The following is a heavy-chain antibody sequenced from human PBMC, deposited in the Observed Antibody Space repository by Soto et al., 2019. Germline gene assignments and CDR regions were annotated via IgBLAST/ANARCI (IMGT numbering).Heavy chain of an antibody. CDR3: AKYFNTGTSSTYGS. CDR2: ILGTGDRV. CDR1: GFNFNTYG. J-gene: IGHJ5*02. Sequence: GGSLRLSCATSGFNFNTYGMAWVRQAPGKGLAWVSAILGTGDRVSYVDSVKVRFTISRYNSKNTLYLQMNSLRADDTAIYYCAKYFNTGTSSTYGSWGQRALVTVAS. V-gene: IGHV3-23*01. D-gene: IGHD1-7*01.